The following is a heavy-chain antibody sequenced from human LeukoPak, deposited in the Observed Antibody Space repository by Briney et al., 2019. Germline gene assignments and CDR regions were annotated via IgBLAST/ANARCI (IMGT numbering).Heavy chain of an antibody. CDR1: GGTFSSYA. V-gene: IGHV1-69*06. Sequence: SVKVSCKASGGTFSSYAISWVRQAPGQGLEWMGGIIPIFGTVNYAQKFQGRVTITADKSTSTAYMELSSLRSEDTAVYYCAREDYYDSGSNDYWGQGTLVTVSA. CDR3: AREDYYDSGSNDY. D-gene: IGHD3-22*01. J-gene: IGHJ4*02. CDR2: IIPIFGTV.